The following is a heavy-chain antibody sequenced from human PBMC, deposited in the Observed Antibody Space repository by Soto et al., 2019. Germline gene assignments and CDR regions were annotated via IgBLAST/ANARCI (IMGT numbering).Heavy chain of an antibody. J-gene: IGHJ4*02. CDR1: GGSVSRDSNF. V-gene: IGHV4-61*01. Sequence: LSLTCTVSGGSVSRDSNFWSWIRQPPGKGLEWIGYIYYSGPSRYNPSLESRVTISIDSSKNQVSLTLTSVTAADTAVYYCARGYSHYAHWGRGTLVTVSS. CDR3: ARGYSHYAH. CDR2: IYYSGPS. D-gene: IGHD4-4*01.